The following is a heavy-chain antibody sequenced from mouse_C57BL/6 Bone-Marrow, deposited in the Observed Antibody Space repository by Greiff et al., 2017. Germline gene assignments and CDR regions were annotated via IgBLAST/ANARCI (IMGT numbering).Heavy chain of an antibody. D-gene: IGHD1-1*01. J-gene: IGHJ1*03. CDR3: GRPTTVVATWNWYLDV. V-gene: IGHV1-85*01. CDR2: FYPRDGST. CDR1: GYTFTSYD. Sequence: VQLVESGPELVKPGASVKLSCKASGYTFTSYDINWVKQRPGQGLAWIGWFYPRDGSTKYNEKFKGKATLTVAPSSSTAYMELPSLTSEDSAIYFCGRPTTVVATWNWYLDVWGTGTTVTVSS.